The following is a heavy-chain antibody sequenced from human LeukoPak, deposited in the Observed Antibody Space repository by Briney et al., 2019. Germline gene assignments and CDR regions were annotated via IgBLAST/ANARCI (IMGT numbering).Heavy chain of an antibody. V-gene: IGHV4-34*01. CDR2: INHSGST. CDR3: ARGYDSSGYYGY. CDR1: GGSFSGYY. J-gene: IGHJ4*02. Sequence: SETLSLTCAVYGGSFSGYYWSWIRQPPGKGLEWIGEINHSGSTNYNPSLKSRVTISVDTSKNQSSLKLSSVTAADTAVYYCARGYDSSGYYGYWGQGTLVTVSS. D-gene: IGHD3-22*01.